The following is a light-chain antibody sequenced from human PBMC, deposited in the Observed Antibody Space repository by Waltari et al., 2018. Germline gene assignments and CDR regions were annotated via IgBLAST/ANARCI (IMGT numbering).Light chain of an antibody. J-gene: IGKJ4*01. CDR2: RAS. CDR1: QSISVW. V-gene: IGKV1-5*03. Sequence: DIQMTQSPSTLSAFVGDRVTITCRASQSISVWLAWYQQKPGRAPKLLIFRASSLESGVPSRFSGSGSGTEFTLTISSLQPDDFATYYCQQYDSYSTTFGGGTKVEIK. CDR3: QQYDSYSTT.